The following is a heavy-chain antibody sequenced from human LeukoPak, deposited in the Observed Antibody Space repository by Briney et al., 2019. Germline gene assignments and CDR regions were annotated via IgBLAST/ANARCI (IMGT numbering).Heavy chain of an antibody. Sequence: SETLSLTCAVYGGSFSGYYWSWIRQPPGKGLEWIGEINHSGSTNYNPSLKSRVTISVDTSKNQFSLKLSSVTAADTAVYYCARSSPGRMDVWGQGTTVTVSS. D-gene: IGHD2-2*01. CDR2: INHSGST. CDR3: ARSSPGRMDV. J-gene: IGHJ6*02. CDR1: GGSFSGYY. V-gene: IGHV4-34*01.